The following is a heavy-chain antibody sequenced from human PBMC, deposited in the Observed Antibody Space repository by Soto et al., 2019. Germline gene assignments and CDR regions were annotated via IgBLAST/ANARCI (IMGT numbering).Heavy chain of an antibody. Sequence: QVQLVQSGAEVKKSGASVKVSCKASGYTFTSHDINWVRQATGQGLEWMGWMNPNSGNTGYAQKFQARVTMTMTTSICTACMELSSLRSEDTAVYYCARWDYGYYARFDYWGQGTLVTLSS. CDR3: ARWDYGYYARFDY. D-gene: IGHD4-17*01. CDR1: GYTFTSHD. V-gene: IGHV1-8*01. J-gene: IGHJ4*02. CDR2: MNPNSGNT.